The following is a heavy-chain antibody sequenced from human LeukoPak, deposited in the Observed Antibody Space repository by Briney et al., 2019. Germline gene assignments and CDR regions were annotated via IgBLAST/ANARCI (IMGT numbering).Heavy chain of an antibody. CDR3: ARVGGGDYLIDY. Sequence: SETLSLTCSVSGGSIRSYYWSWIRQPPGKGLEWIGYVHDSGSTYYNPSLKSRLTMSADPSKNQFSLKLTSVTAADTAVYYCARVGGGDYLIDYWGQGTLVTVSS. D-gene: IGHD4-17*01. CDR1: GGSIRSYY. CDR2: VHDSGST. V-gene: IGHV4-59*08. J-gene: IGHJ4*02.